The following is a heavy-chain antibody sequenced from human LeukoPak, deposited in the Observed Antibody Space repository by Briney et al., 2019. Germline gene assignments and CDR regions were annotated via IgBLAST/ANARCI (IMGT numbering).Heavy chain of an antibody. Sequence: KTSETLSLTCAVYGGSFSGYYWSWIRQPPGKGLEWIGEINPSGSTNYNPSLKSRVTISVDTSKNQFSLKLSSVTAADTAVYYCARTRARGYSYGFFDYWGQGTLVTVSS. J-gene: IGHJ4*02. CDR1: GGSFSGYY. D-gene: IGHD5-18*01. CDR3: ARTRARGYSYGFFDY. V-gene: IGHV4-34*01. CDR2: INPSGST.